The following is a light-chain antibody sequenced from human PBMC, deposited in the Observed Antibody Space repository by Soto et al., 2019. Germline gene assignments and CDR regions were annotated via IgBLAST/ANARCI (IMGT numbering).Light chain of an antibody. CDR2: DAS. CDR1: QNVYNN. Sequence: EIVMTQSPATLSVSPGEGATLSCKASQNVYNNLAWYQQRPGQPPRLLIYDASTRATGISARFSGSGYGTEFTLTISSLLSEDFAVYLCKQCRNWPLTFGGGTKVDIK. J-gene: IGKJ4*01. V-gene: IGKV3-15*01. CDR3: KQCRNWPLT.